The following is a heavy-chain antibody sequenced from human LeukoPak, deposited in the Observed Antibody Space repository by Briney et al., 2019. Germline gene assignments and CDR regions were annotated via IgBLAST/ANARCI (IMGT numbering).Heavy chain of an antibody. CDR3: ARYYYYGSGSYRPDP. V-gene: IGHV1-18*01. CDR1: GYTFTTYG. CDR2: ISANNGNT. J-gene: IGHJ5*02. D-gene: IGHD3-10*01. Sequence: ASVKVSCKASGYTFTTYGITWVRQAPGQGLEWMGRISANNGNTNYAEKLQGRVTMTTDTSTSTAYMELTSLRSDDTAVYNCARYYYYGSGSYRPDPWGQGTLVTVSS.